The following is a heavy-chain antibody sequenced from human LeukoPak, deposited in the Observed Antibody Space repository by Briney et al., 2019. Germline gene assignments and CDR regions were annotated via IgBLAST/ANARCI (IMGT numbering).Heavy chain of an antibody. CDR1: GYTLTELS. V-gene: IGHV1-24*01. CDR2: FDPEDGET. Sequence: ASVKVSCKVSGYTLTELSMHWVRQAPGKGLEWMGGFDPEDGETIYAQKFQGRVTMTEDTSTDTAYMELSSLRSEDTAVYYCATWVTMVRGVIMWEYFQHWGQGTLVTVSS. CDR3: ATWVTMVRGVIMWEYFQH. D-gene: IGHD3-10*01. J-gene: IGHJ1*01.